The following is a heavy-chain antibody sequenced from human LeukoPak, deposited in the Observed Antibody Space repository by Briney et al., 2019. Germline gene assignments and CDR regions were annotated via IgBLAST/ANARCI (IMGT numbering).Heavy chain of an antibody. V-gene: IGHV1-69*04. D-gene: IGHD4-17*01. Sequence: ASVKVSCKPSGGTFSRYAISWVRQAPGQGLEWMGRIIPILGIANYAQKFQGRVTITADKSTSTAYMELSSLRSEDTAVYYCATQPYGEYSGPHDYWGQGTLVTVSS. CDR1: GGTFSRYA. J-gene: IGHJ4*02. CDR3: ATQPYGEYSGPHDY. CDR2: IIPILGIA.